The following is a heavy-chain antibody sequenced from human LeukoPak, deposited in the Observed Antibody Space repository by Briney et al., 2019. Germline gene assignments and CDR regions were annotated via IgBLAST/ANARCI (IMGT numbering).Heavy chain of an antibody. Sequence: SETLSLTCTVSGGSISSSSYYWGWIRPPPGKGLEWIGSIYYSGRTYYNPSLKSRVTISVDTSKNQFSLKLSSVTAADTAVYYCARPGVNYYYYYYMDVWGKGTTVTVSS. V-gene: IGHV4-39*01. CDR2: IYYSGRT. J-gene: IGHJ6*03. CDR3: ARPGVNYYYYYYMDV. D-gene: IGHD7-27*01. CDR1: GGSISSSSYY.